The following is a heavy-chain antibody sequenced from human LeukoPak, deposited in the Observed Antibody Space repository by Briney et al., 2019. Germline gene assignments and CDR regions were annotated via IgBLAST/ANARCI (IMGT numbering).Heavy chain of an antibody. D-gene: IGHD2-2*01. Sequence: GGSLRLSCAASGFTFSDYYMSWIRQAPGKELEWVSYISSSGSTIYYADSVKGRFTISRDDAKNSLYLQMNSLRAEDTAVYYCASHADIVVVPAAFDYWGQGTLVTVSS. J-gene: IGHJ4*02. CDR1: GFTFSDYY. V-gene: IGHV3-11*01. CDR2: ISSSGSTI. CDR3: ASHADIVVVPAAFDY.